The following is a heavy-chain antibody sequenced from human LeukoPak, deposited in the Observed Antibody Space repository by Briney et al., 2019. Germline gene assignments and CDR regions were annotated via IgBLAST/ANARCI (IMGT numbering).Heavy chain of an antibody. D-gene: IGHD3/OR15-3a*01. Sequence: ASVKVSCKASGYTFTDNYMHWVRQAPGQGLEWMGWINPNSGGTNYAQKFQGRVTMTRDTSISTAYMELSSLRSEDTAVYYCARVGGLDLTNWFDPWGQGTLVTVSS. CDR3: ARVGGLDLTNWFDP. CDR1: GYTFTDNY. J-gene: IGHJ5*02. V-gene: IGHV1-2*02. CDR2: INPNSGGT.